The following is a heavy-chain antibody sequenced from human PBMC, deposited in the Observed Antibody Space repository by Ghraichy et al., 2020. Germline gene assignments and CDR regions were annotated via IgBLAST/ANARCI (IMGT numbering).Heavy chain of an antibody. CDR1: GGSISSYY. CDR2: IYYSGST. D-gene: IGHD1-26*01. Sequence: SQTLSLTCTVSGGSISSYYWSWIRQPPGKGLEWIGYIYYSGSTNYNPSLKSRVTISVDTSKNQFSLKLSSVTAADTAVYYCARYASGSWELLGFDPWGQRTLVTVSS. J-gene: IGHJ5*02. V-gene: IGHV4-59*01. CDR3: ARYASGSWELLGFDP.